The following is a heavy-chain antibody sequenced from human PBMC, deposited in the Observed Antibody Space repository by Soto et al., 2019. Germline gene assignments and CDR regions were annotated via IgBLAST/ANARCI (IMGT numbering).Heavy chain of an antibody. CDR1: GFTFSSYA. D-gene: IGHD2-15*01. Sequence: EVQLLESGGGLVQPGASLRLSCAASGFTFSSYAMTWVRQAPGKGLEWVSSISGSGDYTYFADSVKGRFTISRDNSKDTLYLQMSSLRVEDTAIYYCEKDSRSHPQGWFDPWGQGTLVTVSS. CDR2: ISGSGDYT. CDR3: EKDSRSHPQGWFDP. V-gene: IGHV3-23*01. J-gene: IGHJ5*02.